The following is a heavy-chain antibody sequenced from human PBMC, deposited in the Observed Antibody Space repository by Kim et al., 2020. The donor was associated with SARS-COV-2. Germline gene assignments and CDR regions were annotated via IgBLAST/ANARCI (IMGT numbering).Heavy chain of an antibody. CDR1: GFTFSTYS. Sequence: GGSLRLSCEASGFTFSTYSMNWVRQAPGKGLEWVSYISSSSTIYYADSVKGRFTISRDNAKNSLYLQMNSLRDEDTAVYYCARDFIVRGLGAFDIWGQGTMVTVSS. CDR2: ISSSSTI. V-gene: IGHV3-48*02. D-gene: IGHD3-22*01. CDR3: ARDFIVRGLGAFDI. J-gene: IGHJ3*02.